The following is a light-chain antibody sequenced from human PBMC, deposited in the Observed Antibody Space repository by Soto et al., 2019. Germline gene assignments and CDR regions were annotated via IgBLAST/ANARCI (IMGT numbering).Light chain of an antibody. Sequence: QSVLTQPPSVSAAPGQKVTISCSGSSSNIIWYQQLPGAAPQVLIYDSNKRPSGIPDRFSGSKSGTSGSLDITGLQTGDEADYYCATWDNSLSVVVFGGGTKLTVL. V-gene: IGLV1-51*01. CDR3: ATWDNSLSVVV. CDR2: DSN. CDR1: SSNII. J-gene: IGLJ2*01.